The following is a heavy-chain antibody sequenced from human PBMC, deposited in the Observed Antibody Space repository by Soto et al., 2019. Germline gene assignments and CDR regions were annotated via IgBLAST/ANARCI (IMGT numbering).Heavy chain of an antibody. Sequence: GGSLRLSCVVSGFTFSHYAMSWVRQAPGKGPEWVSAISGGGGNTYYADSVKGRFTISRDNSKNTLYLGMNSLRGEDTAVYYCAKDPGSCDSPYFFDYWGQGALVTVSS. D-gene: IGHD3-10*01. J-gene: IGHJ4*02. CDR1: GFTFSHYA. CDR3: AKDPGSCDSPYFFDY. CDR2: ISGGGGNT. V-gene: IGHV3-23*01.